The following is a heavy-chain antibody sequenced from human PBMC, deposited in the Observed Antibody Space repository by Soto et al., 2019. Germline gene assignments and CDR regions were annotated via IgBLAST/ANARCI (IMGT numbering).Heavy chain of an antibody. J-gene: IGHJ4*02. V-gene: IGHV4-34*01. CDR2: INHSGST. Sequence: SETLSLTCAVYGGSFSGYYWSWIRQPPGKGLEWIGEINHSGSTNYNPSLKSRVTISVDTSKNQFSLKLSSVTAADTAVYYCARSAALLWFGESLLYYFDYWGQGTLVTVSS. D-gene: IGHD3-10*01. CDR3: ARSAALLWFGESLLYYFDY. CDR1: GGSFSGYY.